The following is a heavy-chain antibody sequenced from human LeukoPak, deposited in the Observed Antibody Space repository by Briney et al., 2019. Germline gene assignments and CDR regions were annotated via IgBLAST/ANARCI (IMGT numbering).Heavy chain of an antibody. CDR1: GFTFSTYW. V-gene: IGHV3-7*01. CDR3: ARDAYTAASDS. J-gene: IGHJ4*02. CDR2: IKHGGTEK. D-gene: IGHD2-21*01. Sequence: GGSLRLSCAASGFTFSTYWMTWVRQAPGKGLEWVANIKHGGTEKYYMDSVRGRFTISRDDAKNSLYLQMRSLRAEDTAVYYCARDAYTAASDSWGQGTLVTVSS.